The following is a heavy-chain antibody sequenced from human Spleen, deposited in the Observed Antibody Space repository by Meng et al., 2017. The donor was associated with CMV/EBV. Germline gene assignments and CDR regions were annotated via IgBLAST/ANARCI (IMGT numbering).Heavy chain of an antibody. V-gene: IGHV1-24*01. J-gene: IGHJ4*02. CDR2: FDPEDGET. CDR1: GYTFTGYY. Sequence: VQLVPSGAEVKKPRAPFWDSCKASGYTFTGYYMHCVRQAPGQGLEWMGGFDPEDGETIYAQKFQGRVSMTQDTSTDTASMELSSLRSEDTAVYYCATSNCGGDCSFDYWGQGTLVTVSS. CDR3: ATSNCGGDCSFDY. D-gene: IGHD2-21*02.